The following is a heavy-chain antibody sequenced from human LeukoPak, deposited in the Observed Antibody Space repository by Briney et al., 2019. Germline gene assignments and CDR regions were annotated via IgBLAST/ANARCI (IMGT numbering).Heavy chain of an antibody. J-gene: IGHJ6*03. CDR2: VDHTGST. Sequence: SETLSLTCSVSDDSITMYYWTWIRQPPGKGLEWIGYVDHTGSTNFNPSLNGRVSISRDTTKNLFSLRLRSVTAADTAVYFCARGRVSSSTWYSTYYYYSYMDVWGKGTTVTVSS. CDR3: ARGRVSSSTWYSTYYYYSYMDV. V-gene: IGHV4-59*01. D-gene: IGHD1-1*01. CDR1: DDSITMYY.